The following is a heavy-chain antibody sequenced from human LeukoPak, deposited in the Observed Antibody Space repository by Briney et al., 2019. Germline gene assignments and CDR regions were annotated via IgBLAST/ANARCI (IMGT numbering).Heavy chain of an antibody. CDR1: GGTFSSYA. V-gene: IGHV1-69*05. Sequence: SVKVSCKASGGTFSSYAISWVRQAPGQGLEWMGGIIPIFGTANYAQKFQGRVTITTDESTSTAYMELSSLRSEDTAVYYCASGAGGYSYGSYYYYYMDVWGKGTTVTVSS. D-gene: IGHD5-18*01. CDR2: IIPIFGTA. J-gene: IGHJ6*03. CDR3: ASGAGGYSYGSYYYYYMDV.